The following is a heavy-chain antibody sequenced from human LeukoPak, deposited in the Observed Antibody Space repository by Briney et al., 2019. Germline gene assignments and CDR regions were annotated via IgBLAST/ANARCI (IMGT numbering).Heavy chain of an antibody. CDR1: GFSIGNYG. J-gene: IGHJ5*02. CDR3: AGDWGSSGWYNWFDP. Sequence: GTSLRLSCAVSGFSIGNYGMHWVRQAPDKGLEWVAMISHDGGARYYGDSVKGRLTISGDNSENTLYLQMNSLRVEDTAVYYCAGDWGSSGWYNWFDPWGQGTLVTASS. D-gene: IGHD6-19*01. CDR2: ISHDGGAR. V-gene: IGHV3-30*03.